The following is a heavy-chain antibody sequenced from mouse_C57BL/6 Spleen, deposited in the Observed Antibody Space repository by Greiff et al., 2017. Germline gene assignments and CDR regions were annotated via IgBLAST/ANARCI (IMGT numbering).Heavy chain of an antibody. D-gene: IGHD2-1*01. CDR3: ARSIYYGNYDFDY. CDR1: GYTFTSYW. V-gene: IGHV1-50*01. CDR2: IDPSDSYT. J-gene: IGHJ2*01. Sequence: VQLQQPGAELVKPGASVKLSCKASGYTFTSYWMQWVKQRPGQGLEWIGEIDPSDSYTNYNQKFKGKATLTVDTSSSTAYMQLSSLTSEDSAVYYCARSIYYGNYDFDYCGQGTTLTVSS.